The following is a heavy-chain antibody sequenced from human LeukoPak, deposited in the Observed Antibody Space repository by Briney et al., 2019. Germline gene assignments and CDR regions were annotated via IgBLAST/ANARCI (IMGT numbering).Heavy chain of an antibody. J-gene: IGHJ6*03. Sequence: GGSLRLSCAASGFTFSIYEMNWVRQAPGKGLEWLSYISGSGSTIYYADSVKGRFTISRDNAKNSLYLQMNSLRAEDTAVYYCARDLTVAGIYYYYMDVWGKGTTVTVSS. D-gene: IGHD6-19*01. V-gene: IGHV3-48*03. CDR2: ISGSGSTI. CDR3: ARDLTVAGIYYYYMDV. CDR1: GFTFSIYE.